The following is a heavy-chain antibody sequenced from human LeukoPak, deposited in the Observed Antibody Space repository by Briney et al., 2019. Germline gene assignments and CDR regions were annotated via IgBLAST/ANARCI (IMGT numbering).Heavy chain of an antibody. J-gene: IGHJ4*02. V-gene: IGHV3-11*01. CDR2: INVNGGAM. Sequence: GGSLRLSCAASGFSFKDYYFSWILQAPGKGLEWVSFINVNGGAMYYADFVKGRFTISRDNAKSSLYLEMNSLRVEDTAVYYCARGPRILAAGSYYFDYWGQGSLVTVSS. CDR3: ARGPRILAAGSYYFDY. CDR1: GFSFKDYY. D-gene: IGHD6-13*01.